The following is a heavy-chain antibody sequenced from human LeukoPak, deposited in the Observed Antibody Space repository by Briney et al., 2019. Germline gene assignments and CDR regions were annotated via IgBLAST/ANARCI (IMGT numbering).Heavy chain of an antibody. J-gene: IGHJ4*02. Sequence: GGSLRLSCAASGFTFSSYAMSWVRQAPGKGLEWVSAISGSGGSTYYADSVKGRFTISRDNSKNTLYLQMNSLRAEDKAVYYCAKLGTGKWMIVVVTFDYWGQGTLVTVSS. D-gene: IGHD3-22*01. CDR2: ISGSGGST. CDR1: GFTFSSYA. V-gene: IGHV3-23*01. CDR3: AKLGTGKWMIVVVTFDY.